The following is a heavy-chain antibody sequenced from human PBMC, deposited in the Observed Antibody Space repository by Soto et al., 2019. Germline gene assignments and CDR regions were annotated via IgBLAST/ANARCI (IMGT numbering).Heavy chain of an antibody. CDR2: ISAYNGNT. D-gene: IGHD3-10*01. J-gene: IGHJ5*02. V-gene: IGHV1-18*01. CDR3: ARGLWFEEFPNGFDP. CDR1: GYNFTSYG. Sequence: QVQLVQSGAEVKKPGASVKVSCKASGYNFTSYGINWVRQAPGQGLEWMGWISAYNGNTNYAQKFHDRVTMTTDTSTTTAYMQLRSLRSDDTAVYYCARGLWFEEFPNGFDPWGQGTLVTVSS.